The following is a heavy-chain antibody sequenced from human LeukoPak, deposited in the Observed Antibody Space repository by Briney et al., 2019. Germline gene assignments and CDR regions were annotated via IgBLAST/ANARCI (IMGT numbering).Heavy chain of an antibody. J-gene: IGHJ4*02. CDR3: ARAKPPRWTPFSDY. Sequence: GGSLRLXCAASGFTFSSYSMNWVRQAPGKGLEWVSSISSSSSYIYYADSVKGRFTISRDNAKNSLYLQMNSLRAEDTAVYYCARAKPPRWTPFSDYWGQGTLVTVSS. D-gene: IGHD2/OR15-2a*01. CDR2: ISSSSSYI. V-gene: IGHV3-21*01. CDR1: GFTFSSYS.